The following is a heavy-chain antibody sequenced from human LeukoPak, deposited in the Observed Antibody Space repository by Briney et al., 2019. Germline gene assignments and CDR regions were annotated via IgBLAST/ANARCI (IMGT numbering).Heavy chain of an antibody. J-gene: IGHJ5*01. CDR3: ARSYPYGDQSSDT. Sequence: GGSLRLSCAASGFTTCNSYTSSVRQAPGKGLEWVSVIYSGGATYYADSVKGRFTISRDNSRNTLSLQMNTLRAEDTAVYYCARSYPYGDQSSDTCGQRTLVTVSS. V-gene: IGHV3-53*01. D-gene: IGHD4-17*01. CDR2: IYSGGAT. CDR1: GFTTCNSY.